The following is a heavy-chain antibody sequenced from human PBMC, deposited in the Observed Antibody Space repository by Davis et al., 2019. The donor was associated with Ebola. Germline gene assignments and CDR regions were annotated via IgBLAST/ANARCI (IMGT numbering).Heavy chain of an antibody. D-gene: IGHD6-6*01. CDR2: INGDGSSP. J-gene: IGHJ4*02. CDR1: GFTFSRYW. Sequence: PGGSLRLSCAASGFTFSRYWMHWVRQAPGKGLVWVSRINGDGSSPFYADSVKGRFTISRDNAKNTLYLQMNSLSAEDTAVYYCAGEFRPLGYFAYWGQGTLVTVSS. V-gene: IGHV3-74*01. CDR3: AGEFRPLGYFAY.